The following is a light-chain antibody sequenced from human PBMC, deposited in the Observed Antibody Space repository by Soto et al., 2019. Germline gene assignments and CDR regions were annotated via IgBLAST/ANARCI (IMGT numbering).Light chain of an antibody. J-gene: IGKJ4*01. CDR2: EAS. Sequence: EIVLTQSPVTLSLSPGERATLSCRASQSVGNNLAWYQQKPGQAPGLLIYEASTRATGIPARFSGSGSGTDFTLTISSLEPEDFAVYYCQQHAHWPLTFGGGTKVEIK. CDR3: QQHAHWPLT. CDR1: QSVGNN. V-gene: IGKV3-11*01.